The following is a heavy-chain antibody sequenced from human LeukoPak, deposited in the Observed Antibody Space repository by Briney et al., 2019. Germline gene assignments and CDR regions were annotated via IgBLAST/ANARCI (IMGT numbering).Heavy chain of an antibody. V-gene: IGHV3-21*01. CDR3: ARGPKDWNYGWFDP. Sequence: PGRSLRLSCAASGFTFSSYSMNWVRQAPGKGLEWGSSISSSSSYIYYADSVKGRFTISRDNAKNSLYLQMNSLRAEDTAVYYCARGPKDWNYGWFDPWGQGTLVTVSS. J-gene: IGHJ5*02. CDR1: GFTFSSYS. CDR2: ISSSSSYI. D-gene: IGHD1-7*01.